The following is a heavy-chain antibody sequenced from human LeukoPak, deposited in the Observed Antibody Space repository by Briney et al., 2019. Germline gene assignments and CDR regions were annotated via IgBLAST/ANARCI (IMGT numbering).Heavy chain of an antibody. V-gene: IGHV3-43*01. CDR3: AKGDEDSPMDVYH. CDR2: INWDGRST. J-gene: IGHJ5*02. D-gene: IGHD3-16*01. Sequence: GESLTLSCATSGFIFGDFTIHWVRQVPGKGLASVSLINWDGRSTYYADSVKGRFTISRDNSKNSLYLQMDRLTTEDTALYYGAKGDEDSPMDVYHWGRGNLVTVSS. CDR1: GFIFGDFT.